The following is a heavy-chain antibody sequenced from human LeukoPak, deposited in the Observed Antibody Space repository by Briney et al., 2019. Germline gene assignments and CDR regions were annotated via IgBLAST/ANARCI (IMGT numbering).Heavy chain of an antibody. V-gene: IGHV1-24*01. D-gene: IGHD3-10*01. CDR3: ATDRAYGSGSYRAYYYGMDV. J-gene: IGHJ6*02. CDR2: FDPEDGET. Sequence: ASVKVSCKVSGYTLTELSMHWVRQAPGKGLEWMGGFDPEDGETIYAQKFQGRVTMTEDTSTDTAYMELSSLRSEDTAVYYCATDRAYGSGSYRAYYYGMDVWGQGTTVTVSS. CDR1: GYTLTELS.